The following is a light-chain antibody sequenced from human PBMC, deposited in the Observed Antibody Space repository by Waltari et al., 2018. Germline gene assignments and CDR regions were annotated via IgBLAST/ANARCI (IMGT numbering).Light chain of an antibody. CDR2: SNS. V-gene: IGLV1-44*01. Sequence: QSVLTQPPSASGTPGQRVTISCSGSGSNTGSHAVSWYQQLPGTAPKILIYSNSLRPSGVPDRFSGSKSGTSASLAISGLQSEDEADYYCAAWDDSLNRVFGGGTKLTVL. CDR3: AAWDDSLNRV. J-gene: IGLJ2*01. CDR1: GSNTGSHA.